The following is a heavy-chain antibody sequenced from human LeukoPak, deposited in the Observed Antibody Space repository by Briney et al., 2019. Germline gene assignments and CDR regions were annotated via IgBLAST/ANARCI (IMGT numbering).Heavy chain of an antibody. CDR2: INPNSGGS. D-gene: IGHD6-19*01. CDR3: GRLSSGWD. J-gene: IGHJ4*02. CDR1: GYTFTGYY. Sequence: ASVKVSCTASGYTFTGYYMHWVRQAPGQGLEWMGWINPNSGGSNYAQKFQGRVTMTRDTSITTAYLELSSLRTDDTAVCYCGRLSSGWDRGQGSLVTVSS. V-gene: IGHV1-2*02.